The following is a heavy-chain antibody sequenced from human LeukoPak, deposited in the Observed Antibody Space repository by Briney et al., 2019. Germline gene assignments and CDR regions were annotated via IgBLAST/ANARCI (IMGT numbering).Heavy chain of an antibody. J-gene: IGHJ5*02. V-gene: IGHV1-18*01. Sequence: APVRVCCSASGYMFTTYGISWGRRSPGQRLGCMGWIGGYVVMTKYAQQLQGRVTMTTDTSTSTAYMELRSLGSDDTAVYYCARDCSTSCYWFDPWRQGTMVSVGS. CDR2: IGGYVVMT. CDR1: GYMFTTYG. CDR3: ARDCSTSCYWFDP. D-gene: IGHD2-2*01.